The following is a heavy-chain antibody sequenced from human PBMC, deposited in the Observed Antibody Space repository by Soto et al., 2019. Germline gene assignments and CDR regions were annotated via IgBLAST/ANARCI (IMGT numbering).Heavy chain of an antibody. D-gene: IGHD1-7*01. J-gene: IGHJ4*02. Sequence: EVQLVESGGGLVKPGGSLRLSCAASGFTFSSYSMNWVRQAPGKGLEWVSSISSSSSYIYYADSVKGRFTISRDNAKNSLYLQMNSLRAEDTAMYYCAREGYNWNYKGDYWGQGTLVTVSS. V-gene: IGHV3-21*01. CDR1: GFTFSSYS. CDR3: AREGYNWNYKGDY. CDR2: ISSSSSYI.